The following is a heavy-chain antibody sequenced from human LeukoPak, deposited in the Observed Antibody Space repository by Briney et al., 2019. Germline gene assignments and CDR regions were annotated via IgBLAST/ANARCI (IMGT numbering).Heavy chain of an antibody. D-gene: IGHD6-19*01. CDR2: IYYSGST. V-gene: IGHV4-59*01. Sequence: SETLSLTCTVSGGSISNYYWGWIRQPPGKGLEYIGYIYYSGSTNYNPSLKSRVTISVDTSKNQFSLELSSVTAADTAVYYCARVQGSATKSYYFDYWGQGTLVTVSS. J-gene: IGHJ4*02. CDR3: ARVQGSATKSYYFDY. CDR1: GGSISNYY.